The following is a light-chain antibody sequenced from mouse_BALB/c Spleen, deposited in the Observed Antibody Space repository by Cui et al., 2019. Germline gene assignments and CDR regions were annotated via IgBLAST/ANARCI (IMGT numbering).Light chain of an antibody. J-gene: IGKJ1*01. CDR3: SHSTHVPWT. CDR1: QSLVHSYGNTY. V-gene: IGKV1-110*01. Sequence: DVVMTQTPLSLPVSLGEQASISCRSSQSLVHSYGNTYLHWYLQKPGQSPKLLIYKVSNRFSVVPDRFSGSGSGTDFTLKISRVEAEDLGVYFCSHSTHVPWTFGGGTKLEIK. CDR2: KVS.